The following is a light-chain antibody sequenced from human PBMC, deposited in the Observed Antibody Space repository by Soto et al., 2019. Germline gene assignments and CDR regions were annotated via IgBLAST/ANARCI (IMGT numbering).Light chain of an antibody. CDR3: QQYNNLPPT. V-gene: IGKV3-15*01. Sequence: EIVMRQVPATLSVSPGERATLSCRASESVSSNLAWYQQKPDRAPRLLMYGASTRATGIPARFSGSESGTEFTLTISSLQSEDFGVYYCQQYNNLPPTFGQGTKVDIK. J-gene: IGKJ1*01. CDR1: ESVSSN. CDR2: GAS.